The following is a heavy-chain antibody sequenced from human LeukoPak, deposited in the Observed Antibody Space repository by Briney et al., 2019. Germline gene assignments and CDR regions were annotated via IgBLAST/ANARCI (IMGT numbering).Heavy chain of an antibody. J-gene: IGHJ5*02. CDR2: INPSGGST. V-gene: IGHV1-46*01. CDR3: ARERGITPGRWFDP. D-gene: IGHD1-26*01. Sequence: ASVKVSCKASGGTFSTYAISWVRQAPGQGLEWMGIINPSGGSTSYAQKFQGRVTMTRDTSTSTVYMELSSLRSEDTAVYYCARERGITPGRWFDPWGQGTLVTVSS. CDR1: GGTFSTYA.